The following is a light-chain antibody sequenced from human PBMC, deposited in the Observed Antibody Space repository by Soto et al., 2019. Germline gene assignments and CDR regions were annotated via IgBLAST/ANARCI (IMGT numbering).Light chain of an antibody. CDR2: NND. V-gene: IGLV1-44*01. CDR3: AAWDDRLNGVV. Sequence: QSVLTQPPSASGTPGQRVTISCSGSSSSIGSNTVNWYQQLPGTAPKLLIYNNDQRPSGVPDRFSGSKSGTSASLAISGLQSEDEADYYCAAWDDRLNGVVFGGGTKLTVL. J-gene: IGLJ2*01. CDR1: SSSIGSNT.